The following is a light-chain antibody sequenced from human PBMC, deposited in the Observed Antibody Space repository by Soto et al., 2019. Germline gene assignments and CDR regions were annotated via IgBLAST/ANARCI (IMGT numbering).Light chain of an antibody. J-gene: IGLJ1*01. CDR1: SSDVGAYDY. CDR3: SSFAGSNNSPYV. V-gene: IGLV2-8*01. CDR2: EIN. Sequence: QSSLSQPPSASGSPGQSVTISCTGTSSDVGAYDYVSWYQQHPGKAPKLMIYEINKRPSGVPDRFSGSKSGNTASLTVSGLQAEDEADYYCSSFAGSNNSPYVFGTGTKV.